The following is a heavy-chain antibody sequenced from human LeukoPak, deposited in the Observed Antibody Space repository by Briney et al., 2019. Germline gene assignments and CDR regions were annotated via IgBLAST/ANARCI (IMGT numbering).Heavy chain of an antibody. CDR3: AKDYYDFWSGKYASYGTDV. CDR2: ISGSGGST. D-gene: IGHD3-3*01. V-gene: IGHV3-23*01. CDR1: GFTFSSYA. J-gene: IGHJ6*02. Sequence: QPGASLRLSCAASGFTFSSYAMSWVRQAPGKGLEWVSAISGSGGSTYYADSVKGRFTISRDNSKNTLYLQMNSLRAEDTAVYYCAKDYYDFWSGKYASYGTDVWGQGTTVTVSS.